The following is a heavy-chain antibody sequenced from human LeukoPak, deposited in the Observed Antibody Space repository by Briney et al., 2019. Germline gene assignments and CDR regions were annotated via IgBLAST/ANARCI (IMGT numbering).Heavy chain of an antibody. D-gene: IGHD6-13*01. CDR3: ARDTPAATPGYYGMDV. CDR2: IYYSGST. V-gene: IGHV4-59*01. Sequence: SETLSLTCTVSGGSISSYYWSWIRQPPGKGLEWIGYIYYSGSTNYNPSLKSRVTISVDTSKNQFSLKLSSVTAADTAVYCCARDTPAATPGYYGMDVWGQGTTVTVSS. CDR1: GGSISSYY. J-gene: IGHJ6*02.